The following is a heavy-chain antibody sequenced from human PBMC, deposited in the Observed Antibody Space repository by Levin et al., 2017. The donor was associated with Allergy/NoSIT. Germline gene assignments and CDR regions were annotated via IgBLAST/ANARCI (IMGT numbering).Heavy chain of an antibody. CDR1: GYTFTDFY. CDR3: ATDLDSLWRGGDYYYYMDV. V-gene: IGHV1-69-2*01. Sequence: ASVKVSCKASGYTFTDFYMHWVQQAPGKGLEWMGLVDPQDGETTYAEKFQGRVTITADTSIDTAYMELSSLRSEDTAVYYCATDLDSLWRGGDYYYYMDVWGKGTTVTVSS. J-gene: IGHJ6*03. D-gene: IGHD3-3*01. CDR2: VDPQDGET.